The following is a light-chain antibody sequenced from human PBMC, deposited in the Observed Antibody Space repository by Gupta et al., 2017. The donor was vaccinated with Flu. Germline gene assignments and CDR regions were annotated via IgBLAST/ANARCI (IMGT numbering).Light chain of an antibody. CDR1: QSVYKY. Sequence: PAILSVSPGERATLSCRASQSVYKYLAWYQQKAGQAPRLLIYDASTRATGIPPRFSGSGSGTDFTLTVSSLQSEDFAVYYCQQDSRWSHIIGHGTKV. CDR2: DAS. J-gene: IGKJ3*01. V-gene: IGKV3-15*01. CDR3: QQDSRWSHI.